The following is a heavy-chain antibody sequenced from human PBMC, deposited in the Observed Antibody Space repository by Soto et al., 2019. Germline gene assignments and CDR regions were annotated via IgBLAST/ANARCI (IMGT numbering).Heavy chain of an antibody. D-gene: IGHD1-26*01. V-gene: IGHV3-23*01. Sequence: EVQLLESGGGLVQTGGSLTISCVASGFTFGDFAMRWVRQAPGKGLEWVAAIGGNGVHIYYADSVRGRLTISRDNSKNTVYLQMSRLRVEDTTVYYCAKAQVVGVTSAMDVWGRGTTVTVSS. CDR1: GFTFGDFA. J-gene: IGHJ6*01. CDR2: IGGNGVHI. CDR3: AKAQVVGVTSAMDV.